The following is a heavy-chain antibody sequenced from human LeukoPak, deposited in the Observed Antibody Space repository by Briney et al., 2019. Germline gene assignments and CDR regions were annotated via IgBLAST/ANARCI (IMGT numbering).Heavy chain of an antibody. CDR3: ARDDPRNYDILTGYYREGHYYYGMDV. Sequence: ASVKVSCKASGGTFSSYAISWVRQAPGQGLEWMGRIIPILGIANYAKKFQGRVTITADKSTSTAYMELSSLRSEDTAVYYCARDDPRNYDILTGYYREGHYYYGMDVWGQGTTVTVSS. D-gene: IGHD3-9*01. CDR1: GGTFSSYA. J-gene: IGHJ6*02. V-gene: IGHV1-69*04. CDR2: IIPILGIA.